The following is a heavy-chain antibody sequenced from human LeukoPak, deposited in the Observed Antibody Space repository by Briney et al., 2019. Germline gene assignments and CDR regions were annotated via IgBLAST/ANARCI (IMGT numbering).Heavy chain of an antibody. V-gene: IGHV1-69*13. J-gene: IGHJ4*02. CDR3: ARGGGNYFDSAIDY. Sequence: SVKVSCKASGYTFTSYYMHWVRQATGQGLEWMGGIIPIFGTANYAQKFQGRVTITADESTSTAYIELSSLRSQDTAVYYCARGGGNYFDSAIDYWGQGTLVTVSS. CDR1: GYTFTSYY. CDR2: IIPIFGTA. D-gene: IGHD1-26*01.